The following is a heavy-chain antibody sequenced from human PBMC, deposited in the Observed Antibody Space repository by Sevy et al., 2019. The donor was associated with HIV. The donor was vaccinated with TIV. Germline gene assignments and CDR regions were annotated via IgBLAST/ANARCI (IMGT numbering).Heavy chain of an antibody. Sequence: SETLSLTCTVSGGSISSYYWSWIRQPAGKGLEWIGRIYTSGSTNYNPSLKSRVTMSVDTSKNQFSLKLSSVTAADTAVYYCARDGRNRYCSSTSCYMGEHYYYGMDAWGQGTTVTVSS. CDR3: ARDGRNRYCSSTSCYMGEHYYYGMDA. D-gene: IGHD2-2*02. V-gene: IGHV4-4*07. CDR1: GGSISSYY. J-gene: IGHJ6*02. CDR2: IYTSGST.